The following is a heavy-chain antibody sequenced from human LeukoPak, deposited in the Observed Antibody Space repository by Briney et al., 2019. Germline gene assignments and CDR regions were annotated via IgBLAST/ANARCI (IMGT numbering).Heavy chain of an antibody. D-gene: IGHD6-13*01. V-gene: IGHV3-21*06. CDR2: ISSSSSYI. CDR3: ARDGGYSTNFDY. CDR1: GFTFSSYS. Sequence: GGSLRLSCAASGFTFSSYSMNWVRQAPGKGLEWVSSISSSSSYIYYADSVKGRFTISRDNAKNSLYLQMNSLRAEDTAVYYCARDGGYSTNFDYWGQGTPITVSS. J-gene: IGHJ4*02.